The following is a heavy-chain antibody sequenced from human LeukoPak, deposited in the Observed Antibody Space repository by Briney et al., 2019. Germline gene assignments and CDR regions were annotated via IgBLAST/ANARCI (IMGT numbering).Heavy chain of an antibody. CDR3: AREGGSYDSSGYYSLHYYFDY. Sequence: TSETLSLTCAVYGESFDGYYWSWIRQSPGKGLEWIGHINHVGITNHNPSLKSRVTISVDTSKNQFTLKMSSVTAADTAVYYCAREGGSYDSSGYYSLHYYFDYWGQGTLVTVSS. D-gene: IGHD3-22*01. V-gene: IGHV4-34*01. J-gene: IGHJ4*02. CDR2: INHVGIT. CDR1: GESFDGYY.